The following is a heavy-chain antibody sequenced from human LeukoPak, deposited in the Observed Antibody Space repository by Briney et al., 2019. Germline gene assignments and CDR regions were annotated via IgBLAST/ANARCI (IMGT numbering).Heavy chain of an antibody. CDR2: ISYDGSNK. CDR3: ARDVDGGFWSGYYIDY. V-gene: IGHV3-30-3*01. CDR1: GFTFSSYA. Sequence: PGRSLRLSCAASGFTFSSYAMHWVRQAPGKGLEWVAVISYDGSNKYYADSVKGRFTISRDNSKNTLYLQMNSLRAEDTAVYYRARDVDGGFWSGYYIDYWGQGTLVTVSS. J-gene: IGHJ4*02. D-gene: IGHD3-3*01.